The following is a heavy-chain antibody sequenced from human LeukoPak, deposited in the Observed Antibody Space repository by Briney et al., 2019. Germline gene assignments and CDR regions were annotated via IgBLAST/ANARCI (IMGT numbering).Heavy chain of an antibody. V-gene: IGHV3-30*02. J-gene: IGHJ4*02. Sequence: PGGSLRLSCAASGFTFSSYGMHWVRQAPGKGLEWVAFIRYDGSNKYYADSVKGRFTISRDNSKNTLYLQMNSLRAEDTAVYYCAKDRPYCSSTSCYLESWGQGTLVTVSS. D-gene: IGHD2-2*01. CDR1: GFTFSSYG. CDR3: AKDRPYCSSTSCYLES. CDR2: IRYDGSNK.